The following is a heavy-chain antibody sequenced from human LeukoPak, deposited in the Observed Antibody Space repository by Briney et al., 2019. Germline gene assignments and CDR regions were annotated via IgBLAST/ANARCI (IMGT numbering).Heavy chain of an antibody. J-gene: IGHJ6*03. CDR1: GGSISNFY. D-gene: IGHD3-9*01. CDR2: IYSTGSA. V-gene: IGHV4-59*01. CDR3: ARVRHYDILTGYYRPAGYYYYYMDV. Sequence: SETLSLTCTVSGGSISNFYWSWLRQPPGKGLEWIAYIYSTGSAVYNPSLRSRVTISVDTSKNQFSLKLSSVTAADTAVYYCARVRHYDILTGYYRPAGYYYYYMDVWGKGTTVTISS.